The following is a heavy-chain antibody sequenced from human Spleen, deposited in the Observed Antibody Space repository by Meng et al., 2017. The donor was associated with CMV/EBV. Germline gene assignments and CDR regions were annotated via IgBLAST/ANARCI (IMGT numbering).Heavy chain of an antibody. V-gene: IGHV3-20*04. CDR2: INYNGRSR. CDR1: GLTFDDYA. CDR3: SKGGGADFWSGYPLSR. D-gene: IGHD3-3*01. Sequence: GGSLRLSCAASGLTFDDYAMTWVRQAPGKGLDWVSGINYNGRSRSYADSVKGRFTISRDNAKNSLYLQMNSLRAEDTAFYYCSKGGGADFWSGYPLSRWGQGTLVTVSS. J-gene: IGHJ4*02.